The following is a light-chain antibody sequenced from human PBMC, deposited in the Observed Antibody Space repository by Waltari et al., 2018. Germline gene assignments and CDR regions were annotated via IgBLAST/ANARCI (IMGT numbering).Light chain of an antibody. J-gene: IGKJ1*01. CDR1: QSVLYNSNDKNY. Sequence: ATINCKSSQSVLYNSNDKNYLAWYQQKPGQPPKLLIYWASTRQSGVPDRFSGSGSGTDFTLPINSLQAEAVAVCYCHQYSIRRTFGRGTRVEIK. CDR2: WAS. CDR3: HQYSIRRT. V-gene: IGKV4-1*01.